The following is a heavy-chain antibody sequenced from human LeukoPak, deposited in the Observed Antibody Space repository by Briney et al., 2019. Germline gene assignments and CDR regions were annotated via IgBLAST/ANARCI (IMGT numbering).Heavy chain of an antibody. D-gene: IGHD6-13*01. CDR2: IYTSGST. Sequence: SETLSLTCTVSGGSISSYYWSWIRQPAGKGLEWIGRIYTSGSTNYNPSLKSRVTMSVDTSKNQFSLKLSSVTAADTAVYYRAREVAAAGTLLYDYWGQGTLVTVSS. J-gene: IGHJ4*02. CDR1: GGSISSYY. V-gene: IGHV4-4*07. CDR3: AREVAAAGTLLYDY.